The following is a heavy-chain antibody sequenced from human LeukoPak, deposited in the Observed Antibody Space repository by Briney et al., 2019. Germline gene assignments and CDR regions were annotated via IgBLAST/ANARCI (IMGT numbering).Heavy chain of an antibody. CDR3: AKGARSPKGYCSSTSCNKDGDFDY. J-gene: IGHJ4*02. CDR1: GFTFDDYT. V-gene: IGHV3-43*01. D-gene: IGHD2-2*02. CDR2: ISWDGGST. Sequence: GGSLRLSCAASGFTFDDYTMHWVRQAPGKGLEWVSLISWDGGSTYYADSVKGRFTISRDNSKNSLYLQMNSLRTEDTALYYCAKGARSPKGYCSSTSCNKDGDFDYWGQGTLVTVSS.